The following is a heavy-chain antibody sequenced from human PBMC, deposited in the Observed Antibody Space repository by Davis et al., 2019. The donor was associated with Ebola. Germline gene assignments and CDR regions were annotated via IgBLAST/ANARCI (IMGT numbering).Heavy chain of an antibody. V-gene: IGHV4-59*01. CDR3: ARVQLDFLYYWYFDL. D-gene: IGHD2-2*01. J-gene: IGHJ2*01. Sequence: SETLSLTCTVSGGSISSYYWSWIRQPPGKGLEWIGYIYYSGSTNYNPSLKSRVTISVDTSKNQFSLKLSSVTAADTAVYYCARVQLDFLYYWYFDLWGRGTLVTVSS. CDR1: GGSISSYY. CDR2: IYYSGST.